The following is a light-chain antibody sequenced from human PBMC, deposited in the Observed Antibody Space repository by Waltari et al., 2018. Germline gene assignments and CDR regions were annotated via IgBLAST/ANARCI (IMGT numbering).Light chain of an antibody. CDR3: QQFDTFPLT. J-gene: IGKJ5*01. CDR1: QAISSW. V-gene: IGKV1-12*01. CDR2: AAS. Sequence: DIQMTQSPSSVSASVGDRVTITCRASQAISSWLAWYKQKPGKAPKLRIYAASSLQSGVPSRFSGSGFGTDFTLTISSLQPEDFATYFCQQFDTFPLTFGQGTRLEIK.